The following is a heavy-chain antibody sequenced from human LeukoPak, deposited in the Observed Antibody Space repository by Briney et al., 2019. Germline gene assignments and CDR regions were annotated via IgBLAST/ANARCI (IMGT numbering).Heavy chain of an antibody. V-gene: IGHV4-30-4*01. CDR2: IYYSGST. Sequence: PSQTLSLTCTVSGGSISSGDYYWSWIRQPPGKGLEWIGYIYYSGSTYYNPSLKSRVTISVDTSKNQFSLKLSSVTAADTAVYYCAMSWDYYYGMDVWGQGTTVTVSS. D-gene: IGHD1-26*01. J-gene: IGHJ6*02. CDR3: AMSWDYYYGMDV. CDR1: GGSISSGDYY.